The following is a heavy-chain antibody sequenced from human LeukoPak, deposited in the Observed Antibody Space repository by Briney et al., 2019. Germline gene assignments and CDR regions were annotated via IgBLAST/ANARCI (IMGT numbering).Heavy chain of an antibody. CDR3: ARDDRFCTNGVCARSDAFDI. D-gene: IGHD2-8*01. CDR1: GGSFSGYY. V-gene: IGHV4-34*01. Sequence: SETLSLTCAVYGGSFSGYYWSWIRQPPGKGLEWMGEINHSGSTNYNPSLKSRGTISVDTSKNQFSLKLSSVTAADTAVYYCARDDRFCTNGVCARSDAFDIWGQGTMVTVSS. CDR2: INHSGST. J-gene: IGHJ3*02.